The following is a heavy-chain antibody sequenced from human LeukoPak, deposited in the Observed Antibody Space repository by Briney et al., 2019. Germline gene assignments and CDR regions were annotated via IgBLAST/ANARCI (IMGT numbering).Heavy chain of an antibody. D-gene: IGHD2-2*01. CDR2: ISGSGGST. V-gene: IGHV3-23*01. J-gene: IGHJ4*02. CDR1: GGSISSSN. Sequence: ETLSLTCAVSGGSISSSNWWSWVRQAPGKGLEWVSAISGSGGSTYYADSVKGRFTISRDNSKNTLYLQMNSLRAEDTAVYYCAKDADIVVVPAVPPYFDYWGQGTLVTVSS. CDR3: AKDADIVVVPAVPPYFDY.